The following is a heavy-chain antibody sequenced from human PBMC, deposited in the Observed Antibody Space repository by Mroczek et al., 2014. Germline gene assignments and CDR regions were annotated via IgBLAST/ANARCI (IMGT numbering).Heavy chain of an antibody. CDR3: ARVRSYDSSNDAFDI. J-gene: IGHJ3*02. Sequence: QVQLQESGPGLVKPSQTLSLTCTVSGGSISSGGYYWSWIRQHPGKGLEWIGYVYYSGSTYYNPSLKSRVTISVDTSKNQFSLKLSSVTAADTAVYYCARVRSYDSSNDAFDIWGQGTMVTVSS. CDR2: VYYSGST. CDR1: GGSISSGGYY. D-gene: IGHD3-22*01. V-gene: IGHV4-31*03.